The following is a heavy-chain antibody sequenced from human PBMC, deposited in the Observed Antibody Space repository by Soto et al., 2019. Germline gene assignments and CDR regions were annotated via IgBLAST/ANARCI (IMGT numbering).Heavy chain of an antibody. D-gene: IGHD3-22*01. V-gene: IGHV1-69*13. CDR2: IIPIFGTA. CDR1: GGTFSSYA. Sequence: SVKVSCKASGGTFSSYAISWVRKAPGQGLESMGGIIPIFGTANYAQKFQGRVTITADESTSRAYMERGSLRTEETSVYYCAREAIVVVTYYYYGMEVWGQGTTVTVAS. J-gene: IGHJ6*02. CDR3: AREAIVVVTYYYYGMEV.